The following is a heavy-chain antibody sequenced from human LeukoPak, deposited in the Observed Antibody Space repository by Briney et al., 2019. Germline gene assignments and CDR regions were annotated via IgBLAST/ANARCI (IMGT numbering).Heavy chain of an antibody. V-gene: IGHV3-21*01. D-gene: IGHD3-22*01. CDR3: AILRRNIDRSGFYYYYDY. CDR1: GFTFSSYS. CDR2: INTVATYI. J-gene: IGHJ4*02. Sequence: GGSLRLSCAASGFTFSSYSFNWVRQAPGKGLDGVSSINTVATYIYYADSVRGRFTISRDNAKSSLWLQMNSLRAEDSAVYYCAILRRNIDRSGFYYYYDYWGQGTLVTVSS.